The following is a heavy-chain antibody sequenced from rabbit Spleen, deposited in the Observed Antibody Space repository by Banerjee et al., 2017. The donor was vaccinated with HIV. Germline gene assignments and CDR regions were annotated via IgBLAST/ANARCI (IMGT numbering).Heavy chain of an antibody. CDR2: IEPIFGNT. V-gene: IGHV1S39*01. J-gene: IGHJ4*01. CDR1: GFDFNNYG. D-gene: IGHD6-1*01. CDR3: ARLGHADYPYAYGLKL. Sequence: QEHLVESGGGLVQPGGSLKLSCKASGFDFNNYGVSWVRQAPGKGLEWIGYIEPIFGNTYYANWVNGRFTISKTSSTTVTLQMTSLTAADTATYFCARLGHADYPYAYGLKLWGPGTLVTVS.